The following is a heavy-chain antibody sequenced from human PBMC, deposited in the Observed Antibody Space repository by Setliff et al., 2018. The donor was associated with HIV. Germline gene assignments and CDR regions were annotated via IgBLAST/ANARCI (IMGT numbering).Heavy chain of an antibody. CDR3: ERVAHRLSGGIDY. D-gene: IGHD2-15*01. V-gene: IGHV1-2*02. J-gene: IGHJ4*02. CDR1: GYTFDIYY. CDR2: IDPDKGDT. Sequence: ASVKVSCKTSGYTFDIYYIHWVRQAPGQGLEWMGWIDPDKGDTGYAHNFQGRVIMTRDTSTSTVYMELHWLTSDDTAVYYCERVAHRLSGGIDYRGQGTQVTVSS.